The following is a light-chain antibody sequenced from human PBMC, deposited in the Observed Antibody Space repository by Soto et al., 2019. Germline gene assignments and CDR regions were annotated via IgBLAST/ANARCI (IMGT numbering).Light chain of an antibody. Sequence: DIQMTQSPSSVSASVGDRVTITCRASQDIHTWLAWYQQKPGKAPKLLIYDASNLETGVPSRFSGSGSGTDFTFTISSLQPEDIATYYCQQYDNLLEGLTFGGGTKVEIK. CDR2: DAS. J-gene: IGKJ4*01. CDR1: QDIHTW. CDR3: QQYDNLLEGLT. V-gene: IGKV1-33*01.